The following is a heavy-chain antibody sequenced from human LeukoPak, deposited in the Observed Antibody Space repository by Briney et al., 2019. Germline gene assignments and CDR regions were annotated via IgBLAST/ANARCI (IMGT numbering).Heavy chain of an antibody. CDR1: GGSISGYY. Sequence: SETLSLTCTVSGGSISGYYWDWIRQPPGKGLEWIGYIHSSGGTHYSPSLESRVTMSVDTSKNQFSLKLTSVTAADTAVYYCARHHRRVSGGTYFDYGAQGTRVTVS. V-gene: IGHV4-4*09. D-gene: IGHD3-10*01. CDR3: ARHHRRVSGGTYFDY. J-gene: IGHJ4*02. CDR2: IHSSGGT.